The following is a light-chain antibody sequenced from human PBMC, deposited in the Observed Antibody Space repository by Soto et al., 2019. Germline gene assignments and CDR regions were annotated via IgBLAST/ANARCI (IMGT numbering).Light chain of an antibody. V-gene: IGKV1-8*01. J-gene: IGKJ4*01. CDR3: QQYYSYPLT. CDR2: AAS. Sequence: ASTGDRVTITCRASQGISSYLAWYQQKPGKAPKLLIYAASTLQSGVPSRFSGSGSGTDFTLTISCLQSEDFATYYCQQYYSYPLTFGGGTKVDIK. CDR1: QGISSY.